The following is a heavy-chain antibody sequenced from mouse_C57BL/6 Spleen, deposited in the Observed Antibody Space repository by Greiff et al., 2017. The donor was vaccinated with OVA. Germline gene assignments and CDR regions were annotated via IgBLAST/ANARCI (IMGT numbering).Heavy chain of an antibody. D-gene: IGHD1-1*01. V-gene: IGHV5-17*01. CDR1: GFTFSDYG. CDR2: ISSGSSTI. J-gene: IGHJ2*01. Sequence: EVKLMESGGGLVKPGGSLKLSCAASGFTFSDYGMHWVRQAPEKGLEWVAYISSGSSTIYYADTVKGRFTISRDNAKNTLFLQMTSLRSEDTAMYYCARPDYGSSYKSFDYWGQGTTLTVSS. CDR3: ARPDYGSSYKSFDY.